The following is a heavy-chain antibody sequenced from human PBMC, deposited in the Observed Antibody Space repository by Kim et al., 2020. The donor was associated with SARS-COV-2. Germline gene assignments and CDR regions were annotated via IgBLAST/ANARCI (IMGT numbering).Heavy chain of an antibody. CDR3: ARHLTYYYDSSGYYLETHTFDI. Sequence: SETLSLTCTVSGGSISSSSYYWGWIRQPPGKGLEWIGSIYYSGSTYYNPSLKSRVTISVDTSKNQFSLKLSSVTAADTAVYYCARHLTYYYDSSGYYLETHTFDIWGQGTMVTVSS. CDR2: IYYSGST. D-gene: IGHD3-22*01. J-gene: IGHJ3*02. CDR1: GGSISSSSYY. V-gene: IGHV4-39*01.